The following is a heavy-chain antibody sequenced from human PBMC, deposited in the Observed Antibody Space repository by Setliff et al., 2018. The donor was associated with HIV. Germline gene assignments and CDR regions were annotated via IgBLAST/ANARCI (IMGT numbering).Heavy chain of an antibody. CDR1: GFTFSNYA. CDR3: ATLSSNWHLDY. Sequence: PGESLKISCAASGFTFSNYAMHWVRQAPVKGLEWVAVISYDGSDKYYADSVKGRFTISRDNSKNTVYLQMNSLRAEDTAVYYCATLSSNWHLDYWGQGTLVTVSS. CDR2: ISYDGSDK. J-gene: IGHJ4*02. D-gene: IGHD6-13*01. V-gene: IGHV3-30*04.